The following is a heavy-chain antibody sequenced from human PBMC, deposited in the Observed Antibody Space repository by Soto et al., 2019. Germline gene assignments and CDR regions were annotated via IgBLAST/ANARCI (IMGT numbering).Heavy chain of an antibody. CDR3: ARHISVPTTRCFDY. D-gene: IGHD4-17*01. J-gene: IGHJ4*02. CDR2: IYHNGNS. CDR1: GASISSNW. V-gene: IGHV4-4*02. Sequence: QVHLQESGPGLVKPSGTLSLTCDVSGASISSNWWSWVRQPPGKGLEWVGEIYHNGNSHYNPSLEPRVTLSRDSSMNQFSLRLSSVSASDTAVDFWARHISVPTTRCFDYWGQGALVHVSS.